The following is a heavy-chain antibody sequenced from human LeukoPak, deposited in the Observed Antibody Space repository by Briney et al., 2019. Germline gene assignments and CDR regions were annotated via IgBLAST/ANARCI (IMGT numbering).Heavy chain of an antibody. Sequence: GGSLRLSCAASGFTFSSYWMSWVRQAPGKGLEGVANIKQDGSEKYYVDSVKGRFTISRDNGKNSLYLQMNSLRAEDTAMYYCARTFYYGSGRARYMDVWGKGTTVTVSS. CDR1: GFTFSSYW. CDR3: ARTFYYGSGRARYMDV. D-gene: IGHD3-10*01. J-gene: IGHJ6*03. CDR2: IKQDGSEK. V-gene: IGHV3-7*03.